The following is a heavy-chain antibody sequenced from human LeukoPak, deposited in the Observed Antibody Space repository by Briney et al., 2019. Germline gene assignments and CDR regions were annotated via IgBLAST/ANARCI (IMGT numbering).Heavy chain of an antibody. CDR3: ARGADSSGYYSIFYFDY. CDR2: IYYSVST. D-gene: IGHD3-22*01. V-gene: IGHV4-59*01. CDR1: GGSISSYY. Sequence: SETLSLTCTVSGGSISSYYWNWIRQPPGKGLEWIGYIYYSVSTNYNPSLKSRVTISVDTSKNQFSLKLSSVTAADTAVYYCARGADSSGYYSIFYFDYWGQGTLVTVSS. J-gene: IGHJ4*02.